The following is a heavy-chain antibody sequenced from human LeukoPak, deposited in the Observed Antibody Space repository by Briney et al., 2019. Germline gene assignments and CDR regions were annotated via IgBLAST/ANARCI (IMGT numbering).Heavy chain of an antibody. V-gene: IGHV3-21*01. Sequence: PGGSLRLSCAASGFTFSSYSMNWVRQAPGKGLEWVPSISSSSSYIYYADSVKGRFTISRDNAKNSLYLQMNSLRAEDTAVYYCARDRWELEGRVVRPVFDYWGQGTLVTVSS. CDR3: ARDRWELEGRVVRPVFDY. CDR1: GFTFSSYS. D-gene: IGHD1-26*01. CDR2: ISSSSSYI. J-gene: IGHJ4*02.